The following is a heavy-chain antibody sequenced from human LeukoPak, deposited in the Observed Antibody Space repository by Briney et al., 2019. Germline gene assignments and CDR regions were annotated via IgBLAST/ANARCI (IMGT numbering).Heavy chain of an antibody. V-gene: IGHV4-34*01. Sequence: PSETLSLTCAVYGGSFSGYYWSWIRQPPGKGLEWIGEINHSGSTNYHPSLKSRVTISVDTSKNQFSLKLSSVTAADTAVYYCARGRSVVGYCSSTSCYAPGYYYYGMDVWGQGTTVTVSS. CDR2: INHSGST. J-gene: IGHJ6*02. CDR3: ARGRSVVGYCSSTSCYAPGYYYYGMDV. D-gene: IGHD2-2*01. CDR1: GGSFSGYY.